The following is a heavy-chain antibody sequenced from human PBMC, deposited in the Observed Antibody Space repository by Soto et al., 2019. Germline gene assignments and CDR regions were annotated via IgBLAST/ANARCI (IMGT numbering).Heavy chain of an antibody. CDR3: VHRAYDSRSHDSGSYFGV. D-gene: IGHD3-10*01. CDR2: IYWDDDK. J-gene: IGHJ4*02. CDR1: GFSLTTSGVG. Sequence: QITLKESGPTLVKPTQTLTLTCTFSGFSLTTSGVGVGWIRQPPGKALEWLALIYWDDDKRYSPSLKSRLTITKDTSKNQVVLTMTNMDPVDTGTYYCVHRAYDSRSHDSGSYFGVWGQGTLVTVSS. V-gene: IGHV2-5*02.